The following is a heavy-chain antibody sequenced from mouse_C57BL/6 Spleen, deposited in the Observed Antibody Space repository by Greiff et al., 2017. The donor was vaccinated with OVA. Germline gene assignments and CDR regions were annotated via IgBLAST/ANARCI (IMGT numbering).Heavy chain of an antibody. V-gene: IGHV1-69*01. CDR3: ARYSNYVWYFDY. CDR2: IDPSDSYT. J-gene: IGHJ2*01. D-gene: IGHD2-5*01. Sequence: QVQLQQPGAELVMPGASVKLSCKASGYTFTSYWMHWVKQRPGQGLEWIGEIDPSDSYTNYNQKFKGKSTLTVDKSSSTAYMQLSSLTSEDSAVYYCARYSNYVWYFDYWGQGTTLTGSS. CDR1: GYTFTSYW.